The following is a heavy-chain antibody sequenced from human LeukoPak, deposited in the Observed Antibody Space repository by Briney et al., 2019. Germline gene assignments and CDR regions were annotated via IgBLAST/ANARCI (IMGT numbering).Heavy chain of an antibody. Sequence: ASVKVSCKASGYTFTGYYMHWVRQAPGQGLEWMGWINPNSGGTNYAQKFQGRVTMTRDTSISTAYMELSRLRSGDTAVYYCARESRWLRFAHYWGQGTLVTVSS. V-gene: IGHV1-2*02. CDR3: ARESRWLRFAHY. CDR2: INPNSGGT. CDR1: GYTFTGYY. D-gene: IGHD5-24*01. J-gene: IGHJ4*02.